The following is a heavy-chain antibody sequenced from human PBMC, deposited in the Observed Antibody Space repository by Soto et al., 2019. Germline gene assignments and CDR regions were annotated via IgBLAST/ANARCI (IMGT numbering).Heavy chain of an antibody. CDR2: ISYDGSNK. J-gene: IGHJ4*02. CDR3: AKGPWGEDFDY. CDR1: GFTFSSYG. D-gene: IGHD3-16*01. V-gene: IGHV3-30*18. Sequence: SLRLSCASSGFTFSSYGMHWVRQAPGKGLEWVAVISYDGSNKYYADSVKGRFTISRDNSKNTLYLQINSLRAEDTAVYYCAKGPWGEDFDYWGQATLVTVSS.